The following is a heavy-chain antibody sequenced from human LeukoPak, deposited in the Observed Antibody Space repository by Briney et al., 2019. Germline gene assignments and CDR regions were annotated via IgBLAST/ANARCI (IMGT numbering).Heavy chain of an antibody. CDR2: IYYSGST. CDR1: GGSISSSSYY. Sequence: PSETLSLTCIVSGGSISSSSYYWGWIRQPPGKGLEWIGSIYYSGSTYYNPSLKSRVTISVDTSKNQFSLKLSSVTAADTAVYYCARYSSSSPESLFDYWGQGTLVTVSS. J-gene: IGHJ4*02. V-gene: IGHV4-39*01. D-gene: IGHD6-13*01. CDR3: ARYSSSSPESLFDY.